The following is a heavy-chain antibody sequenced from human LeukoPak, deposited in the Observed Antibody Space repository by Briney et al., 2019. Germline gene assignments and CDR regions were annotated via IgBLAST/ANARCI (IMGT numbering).Heavy chain of an antibody. CDR2: IYYSGST. CDR1: GGSISSHY. V-gene: IGHV4-59*11. D-gene: IGHD6-6*01. CDR3: ARGQIIAARPAGWFDP. Sequence: SETLSLACTVSGGSISSHYWSWIRQPPGKGLEWIGYIYYSGSTNYNPSLKSRVTISVDTSKNQFSLKLSSVTAADTAVYYCARGQIIAARPAGWFDPWGQGTLVTVSS. J-gene: IGHJ5*02.